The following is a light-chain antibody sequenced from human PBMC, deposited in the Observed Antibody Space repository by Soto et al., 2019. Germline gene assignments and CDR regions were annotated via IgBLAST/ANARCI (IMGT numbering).Light chain of an antibody. V-gene: IGKV4-1*01. Sequence: DIVMTQSPDSLAVSLGERATINCKSSQSVLYSSNNKNYLAWYQQNPGQPPKLLIYWASTRESGVPDRFSGSGSGTDFNLSISSLQAEDVAVYYCQQYYSPPLTLGGGTKVEIK. CDR2: WAS. CDR1: QSVLYSSNNKNY. J-gene: IGKJ4*01. CDR3: QQYYSPPLT.